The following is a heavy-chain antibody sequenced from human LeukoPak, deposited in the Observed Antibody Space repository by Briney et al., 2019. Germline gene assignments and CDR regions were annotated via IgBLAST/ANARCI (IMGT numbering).Heavy chain of an antibody. V-gene: IGHV3-11*01. CDR2: ISSSGSTS. D-gene: IGHD3-10*01. J-gene: IGHJ6*02. CDR3: ARDRIAMVREVIWTYYYYGMDV. CDR1: GFTFSDYY. Sequence: GGSLRLSCAASGFTFSDYYMSWIRQAPGKGLEWVSYISSSGSTSYYADSVKGRFTISRDNAKNSLYLQMNSLRAEDTAVYYCARDRIAMVREVIWTYYYYGMDVWGQGTTVTVFS.